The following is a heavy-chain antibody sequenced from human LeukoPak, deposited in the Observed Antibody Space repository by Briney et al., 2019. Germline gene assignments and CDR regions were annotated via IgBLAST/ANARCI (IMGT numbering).Heavy chain of an antibody. V-gene: IGHV4-39*07. CDR1: GGSINSISSY. Sequence: PSETLSLTCTVSGGSINSISSYWGWIRQPPGKGLEWIGSVRYSGKTYYNPSLQSRVTMSVDTSKNQFSLKLSSVTAADTAVYYCAREGQWLFDYWGQGTLVTVSS. J-gene: IGHJ4*02. D-gene: IGHD6-19*01. CDR3: AREGQWLFDY. CDR2: VRYSGKT.